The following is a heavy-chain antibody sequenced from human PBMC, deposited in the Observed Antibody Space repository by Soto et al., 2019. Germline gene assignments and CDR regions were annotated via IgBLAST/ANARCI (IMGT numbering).Heavy chain of an antibody. V-gene: IGHV4-31*03. CDR3: AASCVGCGGFNYYGMDV. J-gene: IGHJ6*02. Sequence: QVQLQESGPGLVKPSQTLSLTCTVSGDSISSGGYYWSWIRQHPGKGLEWMGYIYYSGSTFYNPSRKSRVTISVATSKNQFSLKLSSVTAADTAVYYCAASCVGCGGFNYYGMDVWGQGTTVTVSS. CDR1: GDSISSGGYY. D-gene: IGHD2-21*01. CDR2: IYYSGST.